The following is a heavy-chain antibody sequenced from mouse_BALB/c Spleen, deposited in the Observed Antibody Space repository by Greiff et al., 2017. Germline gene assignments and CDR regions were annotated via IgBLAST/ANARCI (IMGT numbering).Heavy chain of an antibody. J-gene: IGHJ4*01. CDR1: GYAFTNYL. V-gene: IGHV1-54*03. CDR2: INPGSGGT. CDR3: ARGGPYAMDY. Sequence: QVQLQQSGAELVRPGTSVKVSCKASGYAFTNYLIEWVKQRPGQGLEWIGVINPGSGGTNYNEKFKGKATLTADKSSSTAYMQLSSLTSDDSAVYFCARGGPYAMDYWGQGTSVTVSS.